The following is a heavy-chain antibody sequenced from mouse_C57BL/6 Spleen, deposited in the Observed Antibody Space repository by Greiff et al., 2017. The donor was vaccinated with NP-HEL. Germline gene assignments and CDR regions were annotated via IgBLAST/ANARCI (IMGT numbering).Heavy chain of an antibody. CDR2: ISSGSSTI. Sequence: EVKLMESGGGLVKPGGSLKLSCAASGFTFSDYGMHWVRQAPEKGLEWVAYISSGSSTIYYADTVKGRFTISRDNAKNTLFLQMTSLRSEDTAMYYCERRGDYAYFDYWGQGTTLTVSS. D-gene: IGHD2-4*01. CDR3: ERRGDYAYFDY. CDR1: GFTFSDYG. V-gene: IGHV5-17*01. J-gene: IGHJ2*01.